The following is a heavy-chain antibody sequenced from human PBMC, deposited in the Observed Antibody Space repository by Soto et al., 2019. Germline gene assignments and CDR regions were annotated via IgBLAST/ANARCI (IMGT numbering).Heavy chain of an antibody. CDR2: ISYTGSA. CDR1: GGSINYSF. V-gene: IGHV4-59*01. CDR3: ARVNYGDYYYGMDV. J-gene: IGHJ6*02. Sequence: QVQLQESGPGLVKPSETLSLTCTVSGGSINYSFWTWIRQPPGKGLEWIGYISYTGSANYNASLKSRLTISVDTSQNQFSRKLSSVTAADTTLYYCARVNYGDYYYGMDVWGQGTTVTVSS. D-gene: IGHD4-17*01.